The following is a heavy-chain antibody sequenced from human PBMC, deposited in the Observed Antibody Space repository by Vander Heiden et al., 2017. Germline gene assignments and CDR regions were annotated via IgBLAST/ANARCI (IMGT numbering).Heavy chain of an antibody. Sequence: EVQLVEYGGGLVQPGGSLRLSCAGSGFTFSDHYMDWVRQAPGKGLEWVGRIRNKAASHTTAYAASVEGRFAISRDDSKNSLYLQLNSLKTEDTAMYYCATSPSSGYNWGQGTQVTVSS. V-gene: IGHV3-72*01. J-gene: IGHJ1*01. D-gene: IGHD3-22*01. CDR1: GFTFSDHY. CDR2: IRNKAASHTT. CDR3: ATSPSSGYN.